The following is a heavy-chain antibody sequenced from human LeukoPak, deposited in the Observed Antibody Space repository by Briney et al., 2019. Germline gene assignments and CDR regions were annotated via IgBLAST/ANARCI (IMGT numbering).Heavy chain of an antibody. CDR3: AREGQSGYDFDY. CDR2: INHSGST. Sequence: SETLSLTCAVYGGSFSGYYWSWIRQPPGKGLEWIGEINHSGSTNYNPSLKSRVTISVDTSKNQFSLKLSSVTAADTAVYYCAREGQSGYDFDYWGQGNLVTVSS. CDR1: GGSFSGYY. V-gene: IGHV4-34*01. J-gene: IGHJ4*02. D-gene: IGHD5-12*01.